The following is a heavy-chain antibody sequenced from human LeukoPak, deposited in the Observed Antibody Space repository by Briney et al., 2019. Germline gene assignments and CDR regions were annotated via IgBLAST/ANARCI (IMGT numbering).Heavy chain of an antibody. CDR1: GFTFSSYW. CDR2: INSDGSST. CDR3: ARDRSSSGWFEEYYYYYYGMDV. V-gene: IGHV3-74*01. D-gene: IGHD6-19*01. Sequence: GGSLRLSCAASGFTFSSYWTHWVRHAPGKGLVWVSRINSDGSSTSYADSVKGRFTISRDNAKNTLYLQMNSLRAEDTAVYYCARDRSSSGWFEEYYYYYYGMDVWGQGTTVTVSS. J-gene: IGHJ6*02.